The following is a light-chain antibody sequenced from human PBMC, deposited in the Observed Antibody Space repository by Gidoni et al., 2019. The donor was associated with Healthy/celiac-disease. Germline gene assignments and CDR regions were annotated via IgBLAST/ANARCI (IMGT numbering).Light chain of an antibody. CDR1: QSVLYSSNNKNY. Sequence: DIVMTQSPASLSASLGERATITCKSSQSVLYSSNNKNYLAWYQQKPGQPPKLLIYWASTRESGVPDRFSGSGSGTDFTLTISRLQAEDVAVYYCQQYYSTPQTFGPGTKVDIK. J-gene: IGKJ3*01. V-gene: IGKV4-1*01. CDR2: WAS. CDR3: QQYYSTPQT.